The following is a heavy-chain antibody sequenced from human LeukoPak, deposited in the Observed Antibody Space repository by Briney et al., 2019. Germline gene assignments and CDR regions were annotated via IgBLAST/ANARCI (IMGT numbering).Heavy chain of an antibody. Sequence: PSETLSLTCSVSGGSMSDSITWGWVRQPPGKGLEWLANIHDDGRTAPNPSLRSRLTISQDRSKNQFSLKVSSVTAADTALYYCAKVLTAAGLDLWGQGILVTVSS. CDR1: GGSMSDSIT. V-gene: IGHV4/OR15-8*01. CDR3: AKVLTAAGLDL. D-gene: IGHD6-25*01. J-gene: IGHJ5*02. CDR2: IHDDGRT.